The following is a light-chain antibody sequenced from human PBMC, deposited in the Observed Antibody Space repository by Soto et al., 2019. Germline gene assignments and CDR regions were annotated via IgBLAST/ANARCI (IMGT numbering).Light chain of an antibody. CDR2: GNS. CDR3: QSYDSSLSFWV. CDR1: SSNIGAGYD. J-gene: IGLJ3*02. V-gene: IGLV1-40*01. Sequence: QSVLTQPPSVSGAPGQRVTISCTGSSSNIGAGYDVNWYQQLPGTAPKLLIYGNSNRPSGVPDRFSGSKSGTSASLAITGLQAEDEADYYCQSYDSSLSFWVFGGGTKVTVL.